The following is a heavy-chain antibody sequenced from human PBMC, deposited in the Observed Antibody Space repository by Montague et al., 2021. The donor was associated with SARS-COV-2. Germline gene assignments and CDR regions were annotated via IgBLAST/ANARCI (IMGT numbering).Heavy chain of an antibody. CDR2: INDSGTT. CDR3: VRGPPGY. CDR1: GGSFSDYW. V-gene: IGHV4-34*01. J-gene: IGHJ4*02. Sequence: SETLSLTCAVYGGSFSDYWWTWIRQSPGKGLEWIGGINDSGTTKYNPSLKSRVTISVDTSKNQFSLDLTSVTVADTAVYYCVRGPPGYWGQGTLVTVSS.